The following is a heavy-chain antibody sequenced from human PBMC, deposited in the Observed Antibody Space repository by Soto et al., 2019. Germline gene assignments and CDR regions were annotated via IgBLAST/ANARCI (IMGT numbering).Heavy chain of an antibody. J-gene: IGHJ5*02. V-gene: IGHV2-5*02. CDR2: IYWDDDK. D-gene: IGHD1-7*01. CDR3: AHRSITGTTLNWFDP. CDR1: GFSLSTSGVG. Sequence: QITLKESGPTLVKPTQTLTLTCTFSGFSLSTSGVGVGWIRQPPGKALEWLALIYWDDDKRYSPSLKSRLTTTKDTSKNQVVLTMTNMDPVDTATYYCAHRSITGTTLNWFDPWGQGTLVTVSS.